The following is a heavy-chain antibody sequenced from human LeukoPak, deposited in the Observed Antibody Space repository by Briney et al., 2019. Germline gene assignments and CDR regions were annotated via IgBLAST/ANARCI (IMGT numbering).Heavy chain of an antibody. V-gene: IGHV1-2*02. CDR2: INPNSGAT. CDR3: ARGRFGEWDNWFDP. D-gene: IGHD3-10*01. Sequence: AASVKVSCKASGYTFTGYYIHWVRQAPGQGLEWMAWINPNSGATNYAQKFQGRVTVTRDTSISTAYMELSRLTSDDTAVYFCARGRFGEWDNWFDPWGQGTLVTVSS. J-gene: IGHJ5*02. CDR1: GYTFTGYY.